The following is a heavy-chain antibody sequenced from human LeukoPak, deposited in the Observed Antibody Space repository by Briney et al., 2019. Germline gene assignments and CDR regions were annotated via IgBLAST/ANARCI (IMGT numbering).Heavy chain of an antibody. J-gene: IGHJ4*02. CDR1: GGSISSYY. CDR3: ARETEDSSGYYYVDYFDY. V-gene: IGHV4-4*07. CDR2: IYTSGST. D-gene: IGHD3-22*01. Sequence: SEILSLTRTVSGGSISSYYWSWIRQPAGKGLEWIGRIYTSGSTNYNPSLKSRVTMSVDTSKNQFSLKLSSVTAADTAVYYCARETEDSSGYYYVDYFDYWGQGTLVTVSS.